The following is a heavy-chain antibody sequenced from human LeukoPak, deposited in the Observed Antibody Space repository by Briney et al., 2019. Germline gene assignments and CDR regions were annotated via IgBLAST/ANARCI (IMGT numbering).Heavy chain of an antibody. CDR2: IYYSGST. Sequence: SETLSLTCTVSGGSISSSSYYWGWIRQPPGKGLEWIGSIYYSGSTYYNPSLKSRVTISVDTSKNQFSLKLSSVTAADTAAYYCARLRGGAIDYWGQGTLVTVSS. D-gene: IGHD3-16*01. CDR3: ARLRGGAIDY. CDR1: GGSISSSSYY. J-gene: IGHJ4*02. V-gene: IGHV4-39*01.